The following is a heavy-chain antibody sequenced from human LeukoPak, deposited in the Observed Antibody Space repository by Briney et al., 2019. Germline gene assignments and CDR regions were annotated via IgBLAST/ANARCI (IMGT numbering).Heavy chain of an antibody. CDR1: GGSFSGYY. J-gene: IGHJ4*02. D-gene: IGHD3-22*01. V-gene: IGHV4-34*01. CDR3: ARGLEGVTMIVVVRAYFDY. CDR2: INHSGST. Sequence: SETLSLTCAVYGGSFSGYYWSWIRQPPGKGLEWIGEINHSGSTNYNPSLKSRVTISVDTSKNQFSLKLSSVTAADTAVYYCARGLEGVTMIVVVRAYFDYWGQGTLVTVSS.